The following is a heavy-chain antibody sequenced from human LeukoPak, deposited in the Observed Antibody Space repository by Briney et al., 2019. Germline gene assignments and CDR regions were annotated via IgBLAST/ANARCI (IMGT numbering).Heavy chain of an antibody. Sequence: ASVKVSCKASGYTFTSYDINWVRQATGQGLEWMGWMNPNSGNTGYAQKFQGRVTITRNTSISTAYMELSSLRSEDTAVYYCARGNLYYDFWSGYYYDYWGQGTLVTVSA. D-gene: IGHD3-3*01. CDR2: MNPNSGNT. J-gene: IGHJ4*02. V-gene: IGHV1-8*03. CDR3: ARGNLYYDFWSGYYYDY. CDR1: GYTFTSYD.